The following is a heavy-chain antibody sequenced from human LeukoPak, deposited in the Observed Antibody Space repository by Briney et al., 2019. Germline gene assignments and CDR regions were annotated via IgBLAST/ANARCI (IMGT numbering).Heavy chain of an antibody. D-gene: IGHD6-19*01. CDR1: GGSISSCY. V-gene: IGHV4-59*01. CDR3: ARDGDGYSSGWYHY. J-gene: IGHJ4*02. CDR2: IYYSGST. Sequence: PSETLSLTCTVSGGSISSCYWSWIRQPPGKGLEWIGYIYYSGSTNYNPSLKSRVTISLDTSKNQFSLKLSSVTAADTAVYYCARDGDGYSSGWYHYWGQGTLVTVSS.